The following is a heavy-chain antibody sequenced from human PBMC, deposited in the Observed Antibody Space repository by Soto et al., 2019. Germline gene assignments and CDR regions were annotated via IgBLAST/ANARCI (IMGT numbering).Heavy chain of an antibody. D-gene: IGHD1-26*01. CDR3: ARVGPTGSCFAD. V-gene: IGHV3-33*01. CDR2: IWYDGSNK. J-gene: IGHJ4*02. Sequence: ESGGGVVQPGRSLRLSCAASGFTFSSYGMHWVRQAPGKGLEWVADIWYDGSNKYYADSVKGRFTISRDDSKNTLYLQMNTLRAEDTAVYDCARVGPTGSCFADWGQGTLVTVSS. CDR1: GFTFSSYG.